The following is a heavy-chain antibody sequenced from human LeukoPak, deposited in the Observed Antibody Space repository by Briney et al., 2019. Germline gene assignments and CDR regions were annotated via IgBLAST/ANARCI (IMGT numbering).Heavy chain of an antibody. D-gene: IGHD3-10*01. CDR3: AREIYYYGSGSYLDY. V-gene: IGHV4-59*01. CDR1: GGSISSYY. Sequence: KPSETLSLTCTVSGGSISSYYWGWIRQPPGKGLEWIGYIYYSGSTNYNPSLKSRVTISVDTSKNQFSLKLSSVTAADTAVYYCAREIYYYGSGSYLDYWGQGTLVTVSS. CDR2: IYYSGST. J-gene: IGHJ4*02.